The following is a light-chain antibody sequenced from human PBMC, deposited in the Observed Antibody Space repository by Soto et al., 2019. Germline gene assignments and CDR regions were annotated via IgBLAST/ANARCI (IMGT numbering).Light chain of an antibody. CDR2: EVN. CDR1: YNL. CDR3: SSYTTSSTWV. Sequence: QSALTQPASVSGSPGQSITISCSGAYNLVSWYQQHPGKAPKLMIFEVNKRPSGVSYRFSGSKSGNTASLTISALQAEDEADYYCSSYTTSSTWVFGGGTKLTVL. V-gene: IGLV2-14*02. J-gene: IGLJ3*02.